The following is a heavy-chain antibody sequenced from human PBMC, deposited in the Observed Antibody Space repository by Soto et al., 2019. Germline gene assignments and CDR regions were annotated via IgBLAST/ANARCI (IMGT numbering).Heavy chain of an antibody. CDR2: IYSGDYT. D-gene: IGHD4-17*01. CDR1: GFIVNSNY. J-gene: IGHJ4*02. CDR3: ARVYGDYGGFFEY. Sequence: PGGSLRLSCAASGFIVNSNYMSWVRQVPGKRLEWVSVIYSGDYTHYVDSVKGRFTISRHNIKNTLYLQMNSLRAEDTAVYYCARVYGDYGGFFEYWGQGTQVTVSS. V-gene: IGHV3-53*04.